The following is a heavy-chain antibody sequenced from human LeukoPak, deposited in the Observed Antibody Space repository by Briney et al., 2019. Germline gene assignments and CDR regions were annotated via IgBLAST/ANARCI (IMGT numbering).Heavy chain of an antibody. D-gene: IGHD3-10*01. V-gene: IGHV4-34*01. CDR3: ARNSVRGVIMAGLGY. J-gene: IGHJ4*02. CDR1: GGSFSGYY. CDR2: INHSGST. Sequence: PSETLSLTCAVYGGSFSGYYWSWIRQPPGKGLEWIGEINHSGSTNYIPSLKSRVTISVDTSKNQFSLKLSSVTAADTAVYYCARNSVRGVIMAGLGYWGQGTLVTVSS.